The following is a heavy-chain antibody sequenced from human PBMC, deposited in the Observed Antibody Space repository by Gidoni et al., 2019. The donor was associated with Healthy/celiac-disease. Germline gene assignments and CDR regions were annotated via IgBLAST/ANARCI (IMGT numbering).Heavy chain of an antibody. Sequence: QVQLVQSGAEVKKPGSSVKVSCKASGGPFSSYSISWVRQAPGQGLAWMGGIIPIFGTANSAQKFQGRVTITADESTSTAYMALSSLRSEDTAVYYCARDNFYGMDVWGQGTTVTVSS. J-gene: IGHJ6*02. CDR2: IIPIFGTA. CDR3: ARDNFYGMDV. CDR1: GGPFSSYS. V-gene: IGHV1-69*19.